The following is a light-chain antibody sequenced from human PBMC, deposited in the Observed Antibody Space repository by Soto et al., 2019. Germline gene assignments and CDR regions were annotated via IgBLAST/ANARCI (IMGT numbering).Light chain of an antibody. CDR2: WAS. CDR1: QSVLYSSNNKNY. Sequence: DIVMTQSPDSLAVSLGERATMNCKSSQSVLYSSNNKNYLAWYQQKPGQPPKLLIYWASTRESGVPDRFSGSGSGTDFTLTIRSLQAEDVAVYYCQQYYSTPPWKCGQGTKGDIK. CDR3: QQYYSTPPWK. J-gene: IGKJ1*01. V-gene: IGKV4-1*01.